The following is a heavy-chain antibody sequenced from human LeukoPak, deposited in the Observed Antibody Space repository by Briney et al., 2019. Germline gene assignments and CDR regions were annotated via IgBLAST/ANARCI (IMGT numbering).Heavy chain of an antibody. J-gene: IGHJ6*03. V-gene: IGHV6-1*01. CDR3: ARALGQITMVRGAVYYYYMDV. CDR1: GDSVSSNSAA. D-gene: IGHD3-10*01. Sequence: SQTLSLTCAISGDSVSSNSAAWNWIRQSPSRGLEWLGRTYYRSKWYNDYAVSVKSRITINPDTSKNQFSLQLNSVTPEDTAVSYCARALGQITMVRGAVYYYYMDVWGKGTTVTVSS. CDR2: TYYRSKWYN.